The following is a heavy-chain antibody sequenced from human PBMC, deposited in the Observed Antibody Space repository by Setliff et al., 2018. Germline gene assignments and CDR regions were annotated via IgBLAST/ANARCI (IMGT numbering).Heavy chain of an antibody. Sequence: GESLKLSCKGSGYSLTNYWIGWVRQMPGKGLEWMGIIYPDVSDPRYSPSFQGQVTISVDKSINTAFLQWNNLKASDSAMYYCATTRLASRWYVVDGFDIWGQGTLVT. CDR1: GYSLTNYW. D-gene: IGHD6-13*01. CDR3: ATTRLASRWYVVDGFDI. CDR2: IYPDVSDP. V-gene: IGHV5-51*01. J-gene: IGHJ3*02.